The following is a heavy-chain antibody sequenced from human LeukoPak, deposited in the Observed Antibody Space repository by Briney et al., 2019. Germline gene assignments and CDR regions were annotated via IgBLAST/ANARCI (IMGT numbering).Heavy chain of an antibody. Sequence: SETLSLXCTVSGGSISSYYWSWIRQPPGKGLEWIGYIYYSGSTNYNPSLKSRVTISVDTSKNQFSLKLSSVTAADTAVYYCARVPRITGTRYYMDVWGKGTTVTVSS. J-gene: IGHJ6*03. CDR1: GGSISSYY. CDR2: IYYSGST. D-gene: IGHD1-20*01. V-gene: IGHV4-59*01. CDR3: ARVPRITGTRYYMDV.